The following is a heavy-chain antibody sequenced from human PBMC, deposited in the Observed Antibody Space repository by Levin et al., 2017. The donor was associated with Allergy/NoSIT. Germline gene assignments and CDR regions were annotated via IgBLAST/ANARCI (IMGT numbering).Heavy chain of an antibody. V-gene: IGHV4-30-4*01. D-gene: IGHD5-12*01. CDR3: ARDNSGYGLFDY. Sequence: PSETLSLTCTVSGGSISTGDHYWSWIRQPPGTGLEWIGYIYYSGSTYYNPSLKSRITISLDTSKNHFSLRLSSVTAADTAVYYCARDNSGYGLFDYWGQGTLVAVSS. CDR2: IYYSGST. J-gene: IGHJ4*02. CDR1: GGSISTGDHY.